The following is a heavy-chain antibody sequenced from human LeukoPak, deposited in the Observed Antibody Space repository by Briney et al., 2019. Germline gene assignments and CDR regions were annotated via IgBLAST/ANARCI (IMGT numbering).Heavy chain of an antibody. CDR1: GGSLSGYY. CDR2: INHSGST. CDR3: AIGSDGHDY. J-gene: IGHJ4*02. V-gene: IGHV4-34*01. D-gene: IGHD3-10*01. Sequence: PSETLSLTCGVYGGSLSGYYWSWIRQPPGRGLEWIGEINHSGSTNYNPSLKSRVTISADTSKNHFSLKVTSVTAADTAVYYCAIGSDGHDYWGQGILVTVSS.